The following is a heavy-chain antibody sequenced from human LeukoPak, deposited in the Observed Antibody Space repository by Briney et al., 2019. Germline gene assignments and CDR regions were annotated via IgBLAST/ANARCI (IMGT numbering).Heavy chain of an antibody. Sequence: SQTLSLTCAVSGGSISSGGYSWSWIRQPPGEGLEWSGYIYDSGSTYYNPSLKSRVTISVDRSKNQFSLKLSSVTAADTAVYYCARRGYINWFDPWGQGTLVTVSS. CDR1: GGSISSGGYS. J-gene: IGHJ5*02. CDR2: IYDSGST. CDR3: ARRGYINWFDP. D-gene: IGHD1-1*01. V-gene: IGHV4-30-2*01.